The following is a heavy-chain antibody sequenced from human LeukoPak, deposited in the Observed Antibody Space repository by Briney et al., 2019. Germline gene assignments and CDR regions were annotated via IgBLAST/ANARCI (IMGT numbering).Heavy chain of an antibody. D-gene: IGHD2/OR15-2a*01. CDR3: ARGGIDIVTVPVSNWFDP. CDR1: GDSISRSSYY. Sequence: SETLSLTCTVSGDSISRSSYYWAWIRQPPGKGLEWIGSIYYSGSTYYNPSLKSRVTISVDTSKNQFSLKVSSVTAADTAVYYCARGGIDIVTVPVSNWFDPWGQGTLVTVSS. CDR2: IYYSGST. V-gene: IGHV4-39*01. J-gene: IGHJ5*02.